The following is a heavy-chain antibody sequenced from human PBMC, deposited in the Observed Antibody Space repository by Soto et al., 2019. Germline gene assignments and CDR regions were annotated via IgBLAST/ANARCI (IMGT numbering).Heavy chain of an antibody. Sequence: EVQLLESGGGLVQPGGSLRLSCAVSGFNFNNYAMSWVRQAPGKGLEWVSGTSATGTTTHYADSVKGRFTITRENTKNTLFLQMNRLIAEEMAIYDCVKQSKRSKTSCYSEGGSCPIDYWGQGTLVTVSS. J-gene: IGHJ4*02. CDR1: GFNFNNYA. V-gene: IGHV3-23*01. D-gene: IGHD2-2*02. CDR3: VKQSKRSKTSCYSEGGSCPIDY. CDR2: TSATGTTT.